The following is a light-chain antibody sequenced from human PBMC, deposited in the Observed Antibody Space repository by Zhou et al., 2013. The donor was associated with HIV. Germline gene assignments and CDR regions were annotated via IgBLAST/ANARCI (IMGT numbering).Light chain of an antibody. CDR2: KAS. CDR3: QQYNDYYT. J-gene: IGKJ4*01. Sequence: DIQMTQSPSTLSASVGDRVTITCRASQSISTWLAWYQQKPGKALELLIYKASSLESGVPSRFSGSGSGTEFTLTISSLQPDDFATYYCQQYNDYYTFGGGTKVEIK. CDR1: QSISTW. V-gene: IGKV1-5*03.